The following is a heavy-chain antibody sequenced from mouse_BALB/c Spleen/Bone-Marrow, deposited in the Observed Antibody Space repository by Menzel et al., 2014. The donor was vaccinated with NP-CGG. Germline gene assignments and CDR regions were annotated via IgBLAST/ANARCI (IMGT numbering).Heavy chain of an antibody. V-gene: IGHV14-3*02. CDR2: IDPANGDT. CDR3: AQGGNSRAMDY. D-gene: IGHD1-1*02. CDR1: GFNFNDTY. Sequence: VQLQQSGTDLVKPGASIRFSCTASGFNFNDTYMHWVRQRPEQGLEWIGCIDPANGDTKYDQKFQGKATMTVDTSSNTTDLPLSILASEDTADYYCAQGGNSRAMDYWGQGTSVTVSS. J-gene: IGHJ4*01.